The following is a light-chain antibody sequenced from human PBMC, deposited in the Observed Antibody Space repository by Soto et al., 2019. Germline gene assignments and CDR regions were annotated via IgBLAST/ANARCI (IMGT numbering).Light chain of an antibody. CDR2: GTN. CDR1: SGSVSTSYY. CDR3: VLYMGSGISV. J-gene: IGLJ1*01. Sequence: QTVVTQEPSFSVSPGGTVTLTCGLSSGSVSTSYYPSWYQQTPGQAPRTLIYGTNTRSSGVPDRFSGSILGNKAALTITGAQADDESDYYCVLYMGSGISVFGTGAKVTV. V-gene: IGLV8-61*01.